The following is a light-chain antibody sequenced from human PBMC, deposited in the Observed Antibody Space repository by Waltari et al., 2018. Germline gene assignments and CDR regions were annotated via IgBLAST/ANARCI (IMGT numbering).Light chain of an antibody. V-gene: IGLV1-51*01. CDR2: ENF. CDR1: SPTIGINL. J-gene: IGLJ1*01. Sequence: QSVLTQPPSVSAPPGQMVSISCSGTSPTIGINLVSGSQKLPETAPKLLMCENFQRPSGIPHRFYGSKSGTSATLDITGLQTGDEGDYYCATWDSSLSAGVFGTGTKVTVL. CDR3: ATWDSSLSAGV.